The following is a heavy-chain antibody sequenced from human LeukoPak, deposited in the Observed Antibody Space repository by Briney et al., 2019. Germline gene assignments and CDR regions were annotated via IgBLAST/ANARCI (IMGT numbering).Heavy chain of an antibody. J-gene: IGHJ4*02. Sequence: PETLSLTCTVSGASISSHYWSWIRQPPGKGLEWIGYIYDTGGTNYNPSLKNRVTISPDTSKNQFSLNLSSVTAADTAVYYCARGHYYDNSGDYWGQGILVTVSS. CDR1: GASISSHY. CDR2: IYDTGGT. D-gene: IGHD3-22*01. CDR3: ARGHYYDNSGDY. V-gene: IGHV4-59*11.